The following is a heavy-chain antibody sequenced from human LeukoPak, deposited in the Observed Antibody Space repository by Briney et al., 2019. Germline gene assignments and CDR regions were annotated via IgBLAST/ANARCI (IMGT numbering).Heavy chain of an antibody. CDR3: SRQTGTWDFDY. CDR2: ISSSDGTI. J-gene: IGHJ4*02. Sequence: GGSLRLSCAASGFTFSSYEMIWVGQAPGKGLEGVSYISSSDGTIYYADSVRGRFTISRDNAKNSLYLQMNSLRAEDTAVYYCSRQTGTWDFDYWGQGTLVTVSS. V-gene: IGHV3-48*03. CDR1: GFTFSSYE. D-gene: IGHD3-10*01.